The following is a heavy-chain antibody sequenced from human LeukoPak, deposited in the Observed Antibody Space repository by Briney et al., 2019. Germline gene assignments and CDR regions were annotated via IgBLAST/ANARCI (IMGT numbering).Heavy chain of an antibody. D-gene: IGHD2-15*01. J-gene: IGHJ4*02. CDR1: GLTFNNAW. Sequence: GGSLGLSCAASGLTFNNAWMSWVRQAPGKGLEWVGRIRSRSAGGTTDYGAPVKGRFTISRDDSKNTLYMQMNSLKTEDTAVYYCSTGGGTHDYWGQGTLVTVSS. CDR3: STGGGTHDY. CDR2: IRSRSAGGTT. V-gene: IGHV3-15*01.